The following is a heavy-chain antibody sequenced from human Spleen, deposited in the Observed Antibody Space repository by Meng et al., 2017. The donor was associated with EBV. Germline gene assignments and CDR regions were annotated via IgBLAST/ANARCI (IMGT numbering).Heavy chain of an antibody. V-gene: IGHV3-30-3*01. CDR1: ECTCSRHT. CDR2: ISYDGTNK. CDR3: ARQSDYDAFDI. D-gene: IGHD4-17*01. J-gene: IGHJ3*02. Sequence: VQLVESGGGVVQPGRSLRLSCACSECTCSRHTMHWVRQAPGKGLEWVAIISYDGTNKYYADSVKGRFTISRDNSKNTLYLQMNSLRAEDTAVFYCARQSDYDAFDIWGQGTMVTVSS.